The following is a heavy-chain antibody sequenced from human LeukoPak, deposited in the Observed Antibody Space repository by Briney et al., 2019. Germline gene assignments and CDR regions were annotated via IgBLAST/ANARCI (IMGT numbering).Heavy chain of an antibody. J-gene: IGHJ4*02. Sequence: SEALSLTCTVSGGSISSYYWSWIRQPAGKGLEWIWRIYTSGSTNYNPSLKSRVTMSVDTSKNQFSLKLSSVTAADTAVYYCARGTIGYSSSWSVDYWGQGTLVTVSS. CDR2: IYTSGST. CDR3: ARGTIGYSSSWSVDY. D-gene: IGHD6-13*01. CDR1: GGSISSYY. V-gene: IGHV4-4*07.